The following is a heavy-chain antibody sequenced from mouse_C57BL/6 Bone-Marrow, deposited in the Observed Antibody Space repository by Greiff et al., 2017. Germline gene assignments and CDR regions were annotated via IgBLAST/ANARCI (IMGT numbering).Heavy chain of an antibody. CDR3: TLANWDDY. CDR1: GFNIKDDY. Sequence: EVQLQQSGAELVRPGASVKLSCTASGFNIKDDYMHWVKQRPEQGLEWIGWFDPANGDTAYASKFQGKATITAATSSNTAYLQLSSLTSEDTSVYYCTLANWDDYWGQGTTLTVSS. J-gene: IGHJ2*01. V-gene: IGHV14-4*01. D-gene: IGHD4-1*01. CDR2: FDPANGDT.